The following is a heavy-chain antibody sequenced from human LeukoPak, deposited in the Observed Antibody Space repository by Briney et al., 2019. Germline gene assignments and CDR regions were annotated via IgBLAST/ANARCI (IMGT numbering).Heavy chain of an antibody. V-gene: IGHV3-23*01. J-gene: IGHJ4*02. Sequence: GGSLRLSCAASGFTFSSYAMSWVRQVPGKGLEWVSAISGSSGSTYYADSVKGRFTISRDNSKNTLYLQMNSLRAEDTAVYYCASYGDYSDYWGQGTLVTVSS. D-gene: IGHD4-17*01. CDR1: GFTFSSYA. CDR2: ISGSSGST. CDR3: ASYGDYSDY.